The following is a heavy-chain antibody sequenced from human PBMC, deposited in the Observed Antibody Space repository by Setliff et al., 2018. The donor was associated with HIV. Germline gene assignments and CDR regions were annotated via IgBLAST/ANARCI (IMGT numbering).Heavy chain of an antibody. CDR3: GTAMYYYYGLDV. CDR1: GGSLSSGSHY. V-gene: IGHV4-61*09. Sequence: SETLSLTCSVSGGSLSSGSHYCTWRRRAAGKGLEWIGHFYTSETTNYNPALESRVTISVDTSKHQFSLKLSSVTAADAAVYYCGTAMYYYYGLDVWGQGIKVTVSS. J-gene: IGHJ6*02. CDR2: FYTSETT. D-gene: IGHD2-2*01.